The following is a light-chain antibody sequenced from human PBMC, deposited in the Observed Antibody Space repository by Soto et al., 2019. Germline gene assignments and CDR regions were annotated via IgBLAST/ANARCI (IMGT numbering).Light chain of an antibody. CDR3: AAWDDTLSGLV. V-gene: IGLV1-47*01. CDR2: RAD. Sequence: SVLTQPPSASGTPGQTVTISCSGGSSNIGSNYVYWYQQLPGTAPRLLMYRADQRPSGVPDRFSGSKSGTSASLAISGLRSEDEADYYCAAWDDTLSGLVFGGGTKLTVL. CDR1: SSNIGSNY. J-gene: IGLJ2*01.